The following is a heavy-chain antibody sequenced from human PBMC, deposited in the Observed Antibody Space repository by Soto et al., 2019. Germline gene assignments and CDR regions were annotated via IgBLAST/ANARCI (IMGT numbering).Heavy chain of an antibody. Sequence: EVQLGEAGGGVGKPGGSLTLSCAASGFTFSSCGMNWVRQAPGKGLEWVSSISSSNSSIYYVDSVKGRFTISRDNAKNSLYLQMNSLRAEDTAVYYCVRERGGYGDHFDYWGQGILVTVSS. D-gene: IGHD4-17*01. J-gene: IGHJ4*02. CDR1: GFTFSSCG. CDR2: ISSSNSSI. V-gene: IGHV3-21*01. CDR3: VRERGGYGDHFDY.